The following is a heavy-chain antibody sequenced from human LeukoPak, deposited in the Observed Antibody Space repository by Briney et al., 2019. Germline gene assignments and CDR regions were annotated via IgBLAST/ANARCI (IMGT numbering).Heavy chain of an antibody. CDR1: GLTFGDYW. D-gene: IGHD1-1*01. Sequence: GGSLRLSCAASGLTFGDYWMSWVRQAPGKGLEWVANIRQDGGEKYYVDSVKGRFTISRDNAKNSLYLQMNSLRAEDTAVYYCARERGARSKLPDYWGQGTLVTVSS. V-gene: IGHV3-7*01. CDR2: IRQDGGEK. CDR3: ARERGARSKLPDY. J-gene: IGHJ4*02.